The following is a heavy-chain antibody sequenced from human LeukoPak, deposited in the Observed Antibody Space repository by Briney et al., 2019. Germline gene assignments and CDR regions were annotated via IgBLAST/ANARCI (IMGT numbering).Heavy chain of an antibody. V-gene: IGHV1-69*04. CDR2: IIPILGIA. CDR1: GYTFTSYD. Sequence: ASVKVSCKASGYTFTSYDINWVRQATGQGLEWMGRIIPILGIANYAQKFQGRVTITADKSTSTAYMELSSLRSEDTAVYYCARGGVEYSSSSGGDYWGQGTLVTVSS. D-gene: IGHD6-6*01. J-gene: IGHJ4*02. CDR3: ARGGVEYSSSSGGDY.